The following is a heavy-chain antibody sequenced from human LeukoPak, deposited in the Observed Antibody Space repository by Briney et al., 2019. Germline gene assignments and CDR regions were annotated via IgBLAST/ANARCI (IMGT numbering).Heavy chain of an antibody. Sequence: GGSLRLSCAASGFTFSSYGMHWVRQAPGKGLEWVAFIRYDGSNKYYADSVKGRFTISRDNSKNTLYLQMNSLRAEDTAVYYCAKDRHWVAGPYYFDYWGQGTLVTVSS. CDR2: IRYDGSNK. CDR3: AKDRHWVAGPYYFDY. J-gene: IGHJ4*02. V-gene: IGHV3-30*02. CDR1: GFTFSSYG. D-gene: IGHD6-19*01.